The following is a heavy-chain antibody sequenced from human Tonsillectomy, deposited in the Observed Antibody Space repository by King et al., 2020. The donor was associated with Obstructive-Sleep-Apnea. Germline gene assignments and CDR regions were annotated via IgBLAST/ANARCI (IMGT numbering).Heavy chain of an antibody. CDR2: ISGSGGST. CDR3: VKGSSLSGYYYGMDV. CDR1: RFTFSSHV. D-gene: IGHD1-26*01. V-gene: IGHV3-23*04. J-gene: IGHJ6*02. Sequence: VQLVESGGGLVQPGGSLRLSCAASRFTFSSHVMSWVRQAPGKGLEGVSGISGSGGSTYYVDSVKGRFTITRDNSKNTLYLQMNSLRAEDTAVYYCVKGSSLSGYYYGMDVWGQGTTVTVPS.